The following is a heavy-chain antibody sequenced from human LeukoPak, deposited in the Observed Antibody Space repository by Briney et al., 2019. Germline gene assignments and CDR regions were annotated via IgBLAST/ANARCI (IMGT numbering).Heavy chain of an antibody. CDR1: GYTFTSYY. Sequence: ASVKVSCKASGYTFTSYYMHWVRQAPGQGLEWMGIINPSGGSTSYARKFQGRVTMTRDMSTSTVYMELSSLRSEDTAVYYCARDIGDDSSGYSGEFDPWGQGTLVTVSS. D-gene: IGHD3-22*01. V-gene: IGHV1-46*01. CDR3: ARDIGDDSSGYSGEFDP. J-gene: IGHJ5*02. CDR2: INPSGGST.